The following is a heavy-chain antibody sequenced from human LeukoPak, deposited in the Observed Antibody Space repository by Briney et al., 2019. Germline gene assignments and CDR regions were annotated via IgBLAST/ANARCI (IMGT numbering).Heavy chain of an antibody. CDR3: ARGGGELYRGFSKYYFDF. J-gene: IGHJ4*02. Sequence: GGSLRPSGAASGFTVRTTYMSWVAQAPGKGLEWVSILYSGGTTYYADAVKGRFTISRDNSDNTVYLQMNSLRAEDTAVYYCARGGGELYRGFSKYYFDFWGQGTLVTVSS. V-gene: IGHV3-53*01. CDR2: LYSGGTT. CDR1: GFTVRTTY. D-gene: IGHD3-16*02.